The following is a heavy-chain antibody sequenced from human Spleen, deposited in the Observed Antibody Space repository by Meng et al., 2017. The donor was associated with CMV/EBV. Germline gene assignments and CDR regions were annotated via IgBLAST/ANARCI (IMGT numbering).Heavy chain of an antibody. J-gene: IGHJ4*02. Sequence: YSLSTIGVGVGWVRQSPGKALEWLALIYWNDAKRYSPSLRDRLSITKGTSENQVVLTMTNMDPVDTATYYCARPYYYDSSGYFFDYWGQGALVTVSS. CDR2: IYWNDAK. V-gene: IGHV2-5*01. CDR1: YSLSTIGVG. D-gene: IGHD3-22*01. CDR3: ARPYYYDSSGYFFDY.